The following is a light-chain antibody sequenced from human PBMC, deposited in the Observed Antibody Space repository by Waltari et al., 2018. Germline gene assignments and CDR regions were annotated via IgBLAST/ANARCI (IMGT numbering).Light chain of an antibody. CDR3: CSYAGSYIYV. J-gene: IGLJ1*01. V-gene: IGLV2-11*01. Sequence: QSALTQPRSVSGSPGQSVTISCTGTSSDVGGYNYVSWYKQHPGKAPKVMIYDLSQRPSGVPDRFSGSKSDNTASLTISGLQVEDEADYYCCSYAGSYIYVFGSGTKVTVL. CDR2: DLS. CDR1: SSDVGGYNY.